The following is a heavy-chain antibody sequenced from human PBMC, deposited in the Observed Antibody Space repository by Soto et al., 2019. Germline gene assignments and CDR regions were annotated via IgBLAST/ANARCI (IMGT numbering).Heavy chain of an antibody. D-gene: IGHD2-2*01. CDR2: INPSGGST. V-gene: IGHV1-46*03. J-gene: IGHJ3*02. CDR1: GYTFTSYY. CDR3: ARDIVVVPAAPNDAFDI. Sequence: GASVKVSCKASGYTFTSYYMHWVRQAPGQGLEWMGIINPSGGSTSYAQKFQGRVTMTRDTSTSTVYMELSSLRSEDTAVYYCARDIVVVPAAPNDAFDIWGQGTMVTVSS.